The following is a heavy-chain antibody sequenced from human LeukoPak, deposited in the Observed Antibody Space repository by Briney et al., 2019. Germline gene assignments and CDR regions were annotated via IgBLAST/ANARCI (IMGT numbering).Heavy chain of an antibody. J-gene: IGHJ4*02. D-gene: IGHD3-10*01. CDR1: GYTFTGYY. Sequence: GASVKVSCKASGYTFTGYYMHWVRQAPGQGLEWMGWINPNSGGTNYAQKFQGRVTMTRDTSISTAYMELSRLRSDDTAVYYCARLLDGSGGAFDYWGQGTLVTVSS. CDR2: INPNSGGT. CDR3: ARLLDGSGGAFDY. V-gene: IGHV1-2*02.